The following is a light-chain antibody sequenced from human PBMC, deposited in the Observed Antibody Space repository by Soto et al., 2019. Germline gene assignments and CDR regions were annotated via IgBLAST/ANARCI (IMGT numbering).Light chain of an antibody. CDR1: QDIAIY. V-gene: IGKV1-9*01. CDR3: QQYNTSWT. CDR2: AAS. J-gene: IGKJ1*01. Sequence: IQLTQSPSSLSASVGDRVTITCRASQDIAIYLAWYQQKPGEAPKLLIYAASTLYGGVPSRFRCSGSGTEFILTISSLQPDDSATDYCQQYNTSWTLGTGNKGDIK.